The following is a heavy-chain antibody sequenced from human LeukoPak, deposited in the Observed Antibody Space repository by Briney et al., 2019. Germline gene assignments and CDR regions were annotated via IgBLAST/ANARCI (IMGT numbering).Heavy chain of an antibody. J-gene: IGHJ4*02. CDR3: ARAGITRTLPFCDY. Sequence: SETLSLTCTVSGGSISNYYWSWLRQPAGKGLEWIGRISTSGRINYNPSLKSRVTMSVDTSKNQFSLKLSSVTAADTAVYYCARAGITRTLPFCDYWGQGTLVTVSP. D-gene: IGHD3/OR15-3a*01. CDR1: GGSISNYY. V-gene: IGHV4-4*07. CDR2: ISTSGRI.